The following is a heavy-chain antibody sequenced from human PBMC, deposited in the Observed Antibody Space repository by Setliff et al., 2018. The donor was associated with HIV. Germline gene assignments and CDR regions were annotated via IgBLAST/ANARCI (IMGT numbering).Heavy chain of an antibody. CDR2: MNPNSGNT. D-gene: IGHD3-22*01. Sequence: ASVKVSCQASGYTFTSYDINWVRQATGQGLEWMGWMNPNSGNTGYAQKFQGRVTMTRNTSISTAYMELSSLRSEDTAVYYCASLRYYYDSSGYYRHAFDIWGQGTMVTVSS. CDR3: ASLRYYYDSSGYYRHAFDI. CDR1: GYTFTSYD. V-gene: IGHV1-8*02. J-gene: IGHJ3*02.